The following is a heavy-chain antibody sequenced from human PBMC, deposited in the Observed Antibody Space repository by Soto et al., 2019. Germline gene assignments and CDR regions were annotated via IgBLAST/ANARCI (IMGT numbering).Heavy chain of an antibody. Sequence: QVQLVESGGGLVKPGGSLRLSCAASGFTFGDYYMSWIRQAPGKGLEWVSYISSSGSTIYYADSVKGRFTISRDNAKNSLYLQMNSLRAEDTAVYYCARLDGNDYDSSGYYYYYYGMDVWGQGTTVTVSS. CDR3: ARLDGNDYDSSGYYYYYYGMDV. J-gene: IGHJ6*02. V-gene: IGHV3-11*01. CDR2: ISSSGSTI. D-gene: IGHD3-22*01. CDR1: GFTFGDYY.